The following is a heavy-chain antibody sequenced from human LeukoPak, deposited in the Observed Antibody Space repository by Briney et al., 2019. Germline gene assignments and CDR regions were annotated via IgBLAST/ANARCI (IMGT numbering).Heavy chain of an antibody. J-gene: IGHJ4*02. CDR1: GGSVTTSY. CDR3: ARLTHRAYYYGSGSYYKVFDY. CDR2: VYISGDT. Sequence: SETLSLTCTVSGGSVTTSYWSWIRQSAGEGLEWIGRVYISGDTKYNPSLKSRVIMSLDASKNQFSLSLRSVTAADTAVYYCARLTHRAYYYGSGSYYKVFDYWGQGTLVTVSS. V-gene: IGHV4-4*07. D-gene: IGHD3-10*01.